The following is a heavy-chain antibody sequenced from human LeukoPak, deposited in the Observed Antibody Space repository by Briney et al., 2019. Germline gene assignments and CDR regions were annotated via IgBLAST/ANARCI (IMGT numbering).Heavy chain of an antibody. CDR3: ARVDTAMGTDY. V-gene: IGHV4-34*01. Sequence: SETLSLTCAVYGGPFSGYHWSWIRQPPGKGLEWIGEIYHSGSTNYNPSLKSRVTISVDKSKNQFSLKLSSVTAADTAVYYCARVDTAMGTDYWGQGTLVTVSS. D-gene: IGHD5-18*01. CDR1: GGPFSGYH. J-gene: IGHJ4*02. CDR2: IYHSGST.